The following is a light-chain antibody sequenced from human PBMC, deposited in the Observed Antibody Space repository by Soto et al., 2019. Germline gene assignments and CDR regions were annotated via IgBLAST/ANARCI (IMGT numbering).Light chain of an antibody. J-gene: IGKJ4*01. Sequence: DIQMTQSPSTLSASVGDRVTITCRASQSISSWLAWYQQKPGKAPNLLIYKASSLESGVPSRFSGSGSGTEFTLTINSLQPDGFATYYCQQYNSFPLTFGGGTKVEI. CDR1: QSISSW. CDR3: QQYNSFPLT. CDR2: KAS. V-gene: IGKV1-5*03.